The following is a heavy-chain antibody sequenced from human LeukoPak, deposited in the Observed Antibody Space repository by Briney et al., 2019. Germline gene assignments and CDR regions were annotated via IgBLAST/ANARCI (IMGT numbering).Heavy chain of an antibody. J-gene: IGHJ5*02. V-gene: IGHV1-2*04. CDR2: INPNSGGT. CDR3: ARAFGVLGGLNWFDP. D-gene: IGHD3-10*01. CDR1: GYTFTGYY. Sequence: ASVKVSCKASGYTFTGYYMHWVRQAPGQGLEWMGWINPNSGGTNYAQKFQGWVTMTTDTSTSTAYMELRSLRSDDTAVYYCARAFGVLGGLNWFDPWGQGTLVTVSS.